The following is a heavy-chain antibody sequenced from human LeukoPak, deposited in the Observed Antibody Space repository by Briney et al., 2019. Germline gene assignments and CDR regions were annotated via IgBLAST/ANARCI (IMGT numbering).Heavy chain of an antibody. CDR1: GGSFSGSY. Sequence: SETLSLTCAVYGGSFSGSYWSWIRQPPGKGLEWIGEINHSGSTNYNPSLKSRVTISVDTSKNQFSLKLSSVTAADTAVYYCARGGVPAADYYFDYWGQGTLVTVSS. V-gene: IGHV4-34*01. CDR3: ARGGVPAADYYFDY. D-gene: IGHD2-2*01. CDR2: INHSGST. J-gene: IGHJ4*02.